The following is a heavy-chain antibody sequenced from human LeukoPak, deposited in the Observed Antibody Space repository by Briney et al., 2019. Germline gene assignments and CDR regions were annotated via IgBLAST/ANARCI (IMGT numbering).Heavy chain of an antibody. D-gene: IGHD6-13*01. CDR3: ARGHIAAASTTKNWFDP. J-gene: IGHJ5*02. CDR2: INHSGST. V-gene: IGHV4-34*01. CDR1: GGSFSGYY. Sequence: SEILSLTCAVYGGSFSGYYWSWIRQPPGKGLEWIGEINHSGSTNYNPSLKSRVTISVDTSKNQFSLKLSSVTAADTAVYYCARGHIAAASTTKNWFDPWGQGTLVTVSS.